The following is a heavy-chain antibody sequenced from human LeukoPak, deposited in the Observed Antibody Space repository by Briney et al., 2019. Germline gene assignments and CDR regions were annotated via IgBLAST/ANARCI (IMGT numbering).Heavy chain of an antibody. CDR1: GYTFTGYY. J-gene: IGHJ3*02. D-gene: IGHD1-26*01. V-gene: IGHV1-2*02. CDR3: ARDNSGSYGAFDI. Sequence: GASVKVSCKASGYTFTGYYMHWVRQAPGQGLEWMGWINPNSGGTNYAQKFQGRVTMTRDTSISTAYMALSRLRSDDTAVYYCARDNSGSYGAFDIWGQGTMVTVSS. CDR2: INPNSGGT.